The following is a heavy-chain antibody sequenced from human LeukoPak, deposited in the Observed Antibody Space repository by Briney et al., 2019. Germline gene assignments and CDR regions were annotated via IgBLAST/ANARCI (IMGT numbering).Heavy chain of an antibody. CDR1: GYTLTELS. CDR2: INPSGGST. D-gene: IGHD3-3*01. J-gene: IGHJ5*02. CDR3: ARVIRYDFGNWFDP. Sequence: ASVKVSCKVSGYTLTELSMHWVRQAPGQGLEWMGIINPSGGSTSYAQKFQGRVTMTRDTSTSTVYMELSSLRSEDTAVYYCARVIRYDFGNWFDPWGQGTLVTVSS. V-gene: IGHV1-46*01.